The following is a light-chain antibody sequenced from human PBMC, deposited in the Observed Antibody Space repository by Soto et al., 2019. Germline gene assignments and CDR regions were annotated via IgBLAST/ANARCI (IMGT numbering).Light chain of an antibody. CDR2: DAS. V-gene: IGKV3-11*01. Sequence: DIVLTQSPATLSLSPGDRVTLSCRASQTVGRFLSWYQHSPGQGPRLLVYDASNRATGVPARFSGSGSETDFTLTISRLEPADFAVYYCQQRLHWPITFGQGTRLEIK. CDR1: QTVGRF. CDR3: QQRLHWPIT. J-gene: IGKJ5*01.